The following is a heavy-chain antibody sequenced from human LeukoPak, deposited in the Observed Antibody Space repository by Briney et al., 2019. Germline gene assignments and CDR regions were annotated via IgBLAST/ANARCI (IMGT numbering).Heavy chain of an antibody. Sequence: GGSLRLSCAASGFTFSFSAMSWVRQAPGKGLEGVSTISDSGPTTYYADSVKGRFTISRDNSKSTLYLQMNSLRADDTAVYFCATPLFTSGWHYFDYWGQGTLVTVSS. D-gene: IGHD6-19*01. J-gene: IGHJ4*02. CDR3: ATPLFTSGWHYFDY. CDR1: GFTFSFSA. CDR2: ISDSGPTT. V-gene: IGHV3-23*01.